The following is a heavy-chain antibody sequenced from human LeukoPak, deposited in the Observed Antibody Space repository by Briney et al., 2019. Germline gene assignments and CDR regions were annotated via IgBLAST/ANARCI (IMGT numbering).Heavy chain of an antibody. CDR2: ISSSDSTI. D-gene: IGHD4-23*01. J-gene: IGHJ4*02. CDR1: GFTFSSYE. V-gene: IGHV3-48*03. Sequence: GGSLRLSCAASGFTFSSYEMHWVRQAPGKGLEWISYISSSDSTIYYADSVKGRFTISRDNAKNSLYLQMNSLRAEDTAVYYCARDYGGSSPFDSWGQGTLVTVSS. CDR3: ARDYGGSSPFDS.